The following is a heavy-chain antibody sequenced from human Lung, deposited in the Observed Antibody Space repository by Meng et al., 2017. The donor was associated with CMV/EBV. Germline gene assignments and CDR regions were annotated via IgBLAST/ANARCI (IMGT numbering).Heavy chain of an antibody. J-gene: IGHJ4*02. CDR3: ARDNNWGPDY. CDR2: IHPHRGDT. D-gene: IGHD7-27*01. CDR1: GYTFTAHY. Sequence: SVKVSCKASGYTFTAHYFHWVRQAPGQGLEWMGWIHPHRGDTNYAQQFQGRVTLTRDTSINTGYMELTRLTSDDTAVYYCARDNNWGPDYWGQGTLATVSS. V-gene: IGHV1-2*02.